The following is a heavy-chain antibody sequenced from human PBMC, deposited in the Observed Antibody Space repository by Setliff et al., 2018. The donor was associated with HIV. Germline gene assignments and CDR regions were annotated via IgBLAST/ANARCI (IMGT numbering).Heavy chain of an antibody. Sequence: ASVKVSCKASGGTFSSYAICWVRQAPGQGLEWMGRIIPIFGTANYAQKFQGRVTITADESTSTAYMELSSLRSEDTAMYYCARDWRHGYDLNFDYWGQGTLVTVSS. J-gene: IGHJ4*02. D-gene: IGHD5-12*01. V-gene: IGHV1-69*13. CDR2: IIPIFGTA. CDR1: GGTFSSYA. CDR3: ARDWRHGYDLNFDY.